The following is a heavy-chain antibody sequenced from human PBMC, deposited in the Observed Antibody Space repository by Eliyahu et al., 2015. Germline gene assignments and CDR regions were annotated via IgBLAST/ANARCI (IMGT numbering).Heavy chain of an antibody. CDR1: GCSIGXXTYY. CDR2: IHYRGRT. Sequence: QLQLQESGPGLVKPSETLSLTCTXXGCSIGXXTYYWGWIRQSPGKGLEWLGNIHYRGRTYYNPSLKSRVTISVDTSKNQFSLRLSSVTAADTAAYFCARSGDDTSGWYLASDIWGQGTVVTVSS. J-gene: IGHJ3*02. CDR3: ARSGDDTSGWYLASDI. V-gene: IGHV4-39*07. D-gene: IGHD6-19*01.